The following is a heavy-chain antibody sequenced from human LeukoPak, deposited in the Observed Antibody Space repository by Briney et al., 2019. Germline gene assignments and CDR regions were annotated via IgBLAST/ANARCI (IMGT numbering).Heavy chain of an antibody. V-gene: IGHV3-30*04. CDR1: GFTFSSYA. Sequence: GGSLRLSCAASGFTFSSYAMHWVRQAPGKGLEWVAVISYDGSNKYYADSVKGRFTISRDNSKNTLYLQMNSLRAEDTAVYYCASGSSILDYYYMDVWGKGTTVTISS. J-gene: IGHJ6*03. CDR3: ASGSSILDYYYMDV. CDR2: ISYDGSNK. D-gene: IGHD2-15*01.